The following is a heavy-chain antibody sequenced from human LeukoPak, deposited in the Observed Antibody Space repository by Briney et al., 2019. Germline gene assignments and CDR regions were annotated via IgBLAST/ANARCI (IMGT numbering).Heavy chain of an antibody. Sequence: ASVKVSCKASGYTFTGYCMHWVRQAPGQGLEWMGWINPNSGGTNYAQKFQGRVTMTRDTSISTAYMELSRLRSDDTAVYYCARVSYYDFWSGWSHYYYGMDVWGQGTTVTVSS. D-gene: IGHD3-3*01. CDR2: INPNSGGT. CDR1: GYTFTGYC. V-gene: IGHV1-2*02. CDR3: ARVSYYDFWSGWSHYYYGMDV. J-gene: IGHJ6*02.